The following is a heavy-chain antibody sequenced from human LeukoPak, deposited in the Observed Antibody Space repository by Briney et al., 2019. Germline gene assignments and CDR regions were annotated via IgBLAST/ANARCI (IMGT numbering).Heavy chain of an antibody. D-gene: IGHD1-26*01. Sequence: SETLSLTCTVSGGSISSGSYYWSWIRQPAGKGLEWIGEINHSGSTNYNPSLKSRVTISVDTSKNQFSLKLSSVTAADTAVYYCARGRVGATKPYDYWGQGTLVTVSS. V-gene: IGHV4-61*10. J-gene: IGHJ4*02. CDR3: ARGRVGATKPYDY. CDR2: INHSGST. CDR1: GGSISSGSYY.